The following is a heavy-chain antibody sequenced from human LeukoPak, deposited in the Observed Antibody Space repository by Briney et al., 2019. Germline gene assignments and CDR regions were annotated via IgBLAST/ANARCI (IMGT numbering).Heavy chain of an antibody. J-gene: IGHJ4*02. V-gene: IGHV3-48*01. CDR2: ISSSSSTI. CDR3: ARGSLLRFLEWLLMGY. D-gene: IGHD3-3*01. Sequence: PGGSLRLSCAASGFTFSSYSMNWVRQAPGKGLEWVSYISSSSSTIYYADSVKGRFTISRDNDKNSLYLQMNSLRAEDTAVYYCARGSLLRFLEWLLMGYWGQGTLVTVSS. CDR1: GFTFSSYS.